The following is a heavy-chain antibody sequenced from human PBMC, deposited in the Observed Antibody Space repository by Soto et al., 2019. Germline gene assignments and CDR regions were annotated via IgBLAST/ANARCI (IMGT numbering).Heavy chain of an antibody. Sequence: SETLSLTCAVSGYSIGSGYYWVWIRQPPGKGLEWIGSIYHSGSTYYNPSLKSRVTISVDTSKNQFSLKLSSVTAADTAVYYCARENSGYYDFWSGYFESKQKHYGMDVWGQGTTVTVSS. V-gene: IGHV4-38-2*01. J-gene: IGHJ6*02. D-gene: IGHD3-3*01. CDR2: IYHSGST. CDR3: ARENSGYYDFWSGYFESKQKHYGMDV. CDR1: GYSIGSGYY.